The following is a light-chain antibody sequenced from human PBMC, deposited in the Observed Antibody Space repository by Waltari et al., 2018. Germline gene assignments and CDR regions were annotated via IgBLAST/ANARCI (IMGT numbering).Light chain of an antibody. J-gene: IGLJ2*01. Sequence: QSALTQPASVSGSPGQSITISCTGTSSDVGGYNYVSWYQQNPGKAPKLMIYYVSNRPAGASNRFACSKSGNTASLTISGLQAEDEADYYCSSYTSSSTLVFGGGTKLTVL. CDR2: YVS. CDR1: SSDVGGYNY. CDR3: SSYTSSSTLV. V-gene: IGLV2-14*03.